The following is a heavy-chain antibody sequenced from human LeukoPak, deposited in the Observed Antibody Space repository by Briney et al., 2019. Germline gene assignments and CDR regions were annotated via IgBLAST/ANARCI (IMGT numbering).Heavy chain of an antibody. D-gene: IGHD4-23*01. V-gene: IGHV4-59*01. J-gene: IGHJ4*02. Sequence: SETLSLTCTVSGGSISSYYWSWIRQPPGKGLEWIGYIYYSGSTNYNPSLKSRVTISVDTSKNQFSLKLSSVTAADTAVYYCARAPRDYDGVYFDYWGQGALVTVSS. CDR1: GGSISSYY. CDR3: ARAPRDYDGVYFDY. CDR2: IYYSGST.